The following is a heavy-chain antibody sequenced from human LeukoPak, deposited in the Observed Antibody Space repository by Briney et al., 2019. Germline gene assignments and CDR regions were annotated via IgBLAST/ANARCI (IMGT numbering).Heavy chain of an antibody. CDR3: ARDLEYSSSSGEYYYYMDV. Sequence: GGSLRLSCAASGFTFSSYWMSWVRQAPGKGLEWVANIKQDGSEKYYVDSVKGRFTISRDNAKNSLYLQMNSLRAEDTAVYYCARDLEYSSSSGEYYYYMDVWGKGTTVTVSS. V-gene: IGHV3-7*01. D-gene: IGHD6-6*01. CDR1: GFTFSSYW. J-gene: IGHJ6*03. CDR2: IKQDGSEK.